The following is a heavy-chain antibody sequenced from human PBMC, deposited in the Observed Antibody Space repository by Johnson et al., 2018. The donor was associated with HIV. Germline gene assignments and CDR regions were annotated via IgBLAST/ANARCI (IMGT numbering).Heavy chain of an antibody. J-gene: IGHJ3*02. CDR2: ISYDGSNK. CDR1: GFTFSSYA. CDR3: ASHRSIAADDAFDI. D-gene: IGHD6-13*01. Sequence: VQLVESGGGVVQPGRSLRLSCAASGFTFSSYAMHWVRQAPGKGLEWVAVISYDGSNKYYADSVKGRFTISRDNSKNTLYLQMNSLTAGDTALYYCASHRSIAADDAFDIWGQGTMVTVSS. V-gene: IGHV3-30*04.